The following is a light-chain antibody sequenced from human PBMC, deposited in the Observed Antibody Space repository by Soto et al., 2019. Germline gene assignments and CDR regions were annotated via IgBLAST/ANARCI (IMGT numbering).Light chain of an antibody. Sequence: QSALTQPPSASGSPGQSVTISCTGTSSDFRNYNFVSWYQQHPGKAPKLMIYEVYKRPSGVPDRFSGSKSGNTASLTDSGLQAEDEADYYCSSYVRSTSFAFGGGTKLTVL. CDR3: SSYVRSTSFA. CDR2: EVY. CDR1: SSDFRNYNF. J-gene: IGLJ2*01. V-gene: IGLV2-8*01.